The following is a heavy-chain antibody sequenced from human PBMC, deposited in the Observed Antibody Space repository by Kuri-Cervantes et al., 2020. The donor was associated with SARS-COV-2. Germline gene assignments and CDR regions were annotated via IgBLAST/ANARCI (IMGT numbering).Heavy chain of an antibody. CDR3: AKRTSTGEYSIPSGPLDY. D-gene: IGHD6-6*01. Sequence: GESLKISCAASGLTFTSYAMTWVRQAPGKGLEWVSGISGSGGRTYYADSVKGRFTISKDNSENTLYLQMNGLRAEDTAVYYCAKRTSTGEYSIPSGPLDYWGQGTLVTVSS. CDR1: GLTFTSYA. J-gene: IGHJ4*02. CDR2: ISGSGGRT. V-gene: IGHV3-23*01.